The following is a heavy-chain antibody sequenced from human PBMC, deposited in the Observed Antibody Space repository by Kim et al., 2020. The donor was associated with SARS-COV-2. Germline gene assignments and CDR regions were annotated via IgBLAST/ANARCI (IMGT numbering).Heavy chain of an antibody. V-gene: IGHV3-74*01. D-gene: IGHD3-16*01. CDR2: VNSDGSSI. CDR3: ASLSTGYFWDKFDY. CDR1: GFTFSSYW. Sequence: GGSLRLSCVASGFTFSSYWMHWVRQAPGKGLVWVSRVNSDGSSISYADSVKGRFTISRDNARNTLYLQMNSLRAEDTAVYYCASLSTGYFWDKFDYWGQGTLVTVSS. J-gene: IGHJ4*02.